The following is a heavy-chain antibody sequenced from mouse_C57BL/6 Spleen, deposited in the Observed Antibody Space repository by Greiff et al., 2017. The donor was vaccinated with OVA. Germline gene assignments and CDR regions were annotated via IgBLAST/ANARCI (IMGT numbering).Heavy chain of an antibody. V-gene: IGHV3-6*01. CDR3: ARDQDYGSSFAY. CDR1: GYSITSGYY. Sequence: ESGPGLVKPSQSLSLTCSVTGYSITSGYYWNWIRQFPGNKLEWMGYISYDGSNNYNPSLKNRISITRDTSKNQFFLKLNSVTTEDTATYYCARDQDYGSSFAYWGQGLWSLSLQ. D-gene: IGHD1-1*01. CDR2: ISYDGSN. J-gene: IGHJ3*01.